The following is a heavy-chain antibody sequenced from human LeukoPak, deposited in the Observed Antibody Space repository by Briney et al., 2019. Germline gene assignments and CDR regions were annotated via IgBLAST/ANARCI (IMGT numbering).Heavy chain of an antibody. CDR1: GGSFSGYY. Sequence: SETLSLTCAVYGGSFSGYYWSWIRQPPGKGLEWIGEINHSGSTNYNPSLKSRVTISVDTSKNQFSLKLSSVTAADTAVYYCARGTTVTTFDYWGQGTLVTVSS. CDR3: ARGTTVTTFDY. D-gene: IGHD4-17*01. CDR2: INHSGST. V-gene: IGHV4-34*01. J-gene: IGHJ4*02.